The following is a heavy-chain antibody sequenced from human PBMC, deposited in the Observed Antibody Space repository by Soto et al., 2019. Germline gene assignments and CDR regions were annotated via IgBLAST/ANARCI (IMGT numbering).Heavy chain of an antibody. CDR1: GFAFSTYA. J-gene: IGHJ6*02. D-gene: IGHD6-13*01. V-gene: IGHV3-23*01. Sequence: GGSLRLSCAAAGFAFSTYAMTWVRQAQGKGLEWDSVISGSGGSTYYAASRKGRFTIPRDNSKNTLFLQMTGLRAEDTAVYYCAKVTKRAAAGRYEYYKYGMDVWGQGTTVTVSS. CDR3: AKVTKRAAAGRYEYYKYGMDV. CDR2: ISGSGGST.